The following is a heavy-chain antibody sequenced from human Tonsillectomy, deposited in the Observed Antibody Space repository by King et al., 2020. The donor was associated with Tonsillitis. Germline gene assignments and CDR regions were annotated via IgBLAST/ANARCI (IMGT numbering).Heavy chain of an antibody. V-gene: IGHV1-69*01. CDR1: GGTFSSFA. CDR2: IIPVFGTP. D-gene: IGHD1-26*01. Sequence: VQLVESGAEVKKPGSSVKVSCKASGGTFSSFAISWVRQAPGQGLEWMGGIIPVFGTPIYAQKFQGRVTITADESTSTAYMELSSLRSEDTAVYYCARIVGAPAYYFDNWGQGTLVTVSS. CDR3: ARIVGAPAYYFDN. J-gene: IGHJ4*02.